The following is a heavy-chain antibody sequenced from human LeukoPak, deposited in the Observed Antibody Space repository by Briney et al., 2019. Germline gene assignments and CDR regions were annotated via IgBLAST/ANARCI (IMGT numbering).Heavy chain of an antibody. J-gene: IGHJ5*02. D-gene: IGHD3-10*01. CDR2: IYSGAST. V-gene: IGHV3-53*01. CDR3: ARAATLNYGSGSYLGFDP. CDR1: GFTVSSNY. Sequence: PGGSLRLSCAASGFTVSSNYMYWVRQAPGKGLEWVSIIYSGASTYYADSVKGRFTISRDNSKNTLYLQMNSLRAEDTAVYYCARAATLNYGSGSYLGFDPWGRGTLVTVSS.